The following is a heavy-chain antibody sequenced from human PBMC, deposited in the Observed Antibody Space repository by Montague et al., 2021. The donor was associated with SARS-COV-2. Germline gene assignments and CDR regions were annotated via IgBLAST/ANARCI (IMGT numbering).Heavy chain of an antibody. CDR1: GFTFKDYY. Sequence: SLRLSCAASGFTFKDYYMSWIRQAPGKGLEWISYISGSRSYTNYADSVKGRFTISRDNAKNSLFLQMNDLRVEDSAVYFCARVTYYYETSRYYTDFWGQGILVSVSS. CDR3: ARVTYYYETSRYYTDF. CDR2: ISGSRSYT. D-gene: IGHD3-22*01. J-gene: IGHJ4*02. V-gene: IGHV3-11*05.